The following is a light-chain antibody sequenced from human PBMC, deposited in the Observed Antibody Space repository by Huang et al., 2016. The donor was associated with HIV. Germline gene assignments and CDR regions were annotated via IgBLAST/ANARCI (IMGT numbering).Light chain of an antibody. CDR2: DAS. V-gene: IGKV3-11*01. Sequence: EIVLTQSPATLSLSPGERATLSCRASQSVSSYLACYQQKPGQAPRLLIYDASNRATGIPVRFSGSGSGTDFTLTISSLEPEDFAVYYCQQRSNWFLTFGGGTKVEIK. J-gene: IGKJ4*01. CDR3: QQRSNWFLT. CDR1: QSVSSY.